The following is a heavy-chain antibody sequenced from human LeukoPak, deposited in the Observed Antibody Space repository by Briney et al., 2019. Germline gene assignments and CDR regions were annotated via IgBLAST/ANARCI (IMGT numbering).Heavy chain of an antibody. CDR1: GYTFTGYY. J-gene: IGHJ5*02. CDR2: INPNSGGT. CDR3: ARDNTFGSLDP. V-gene: IGHV1-2*02. Sequence: ASVKVSCKASGYTFTGYYMHWVRQAPGQGLEWMGWINPNSGGTNYAQKFQGRVTMTRDTSISTAYMELSSVTAADTAVYYCARDNTFGSLDPWGQGTLVTVSS. D-gene: IGHD2-15*01.